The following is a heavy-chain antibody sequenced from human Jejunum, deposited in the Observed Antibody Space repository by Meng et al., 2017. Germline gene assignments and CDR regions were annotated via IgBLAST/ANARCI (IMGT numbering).Heavy chain of an antibody. D-gene: IGHD2-15*01. J-gene: IGHJ6*02. CDR2: VSSSGVGT. CDR3: ASGATKGHCSGGRCYYYYGMDV. Sequence: GGSLRLSCVASGSTFATDAMSWVRQAPGKGLEWVSSVSSSGVGTYYADSVKGRFTISRDTSKNTVDLEMNSLRVEDMAVYYCASGATKGHCSGGRCYYYYGMDVWGQGTTVTVSS. CDR1: GSTFATDA. V-gene: IGHV3-23*01.